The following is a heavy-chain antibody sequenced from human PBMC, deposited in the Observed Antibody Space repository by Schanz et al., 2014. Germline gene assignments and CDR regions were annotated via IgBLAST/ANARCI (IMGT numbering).Heavy chain of an antibody. CDR2: INPSGGST. CDR3: ARTGSWGSLIDY. J-gene: IGHJ4*02. Sequence: QVQLVQSGAEVRKPGASVKLSCKASGYTFTSYSIHWVRQAPGQGLEWMGIINPSGGSTSSAQKFQGRVTMTKDTSTSTAYMELSSLRSEDTAVYYCARTGSWGSLIDYWGQGTLVTVSS. D-gene: IGHD2-15*01. CDR1: GYTFTSYS. V-gene: IGHV1-46*01.